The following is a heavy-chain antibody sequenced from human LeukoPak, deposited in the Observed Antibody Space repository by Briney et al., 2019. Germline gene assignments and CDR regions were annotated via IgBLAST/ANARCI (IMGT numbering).Heavy chain of an antibody. D-gene: IGHD3-3*01. CDR2: IYYSGST. J-gene: IGHJ4*02. CDR1: GGSISSGDYY. Sequence: SETLSLTCTVSGGSISSGDYYWSWIRQPPGKGLEWIGYIYYSGSTYYNPSLKSRVTISVDTSKNQFSLKLSSVTAADTAVYYCAREVRGDFWSGTHYLDYWAREPWSPSPQ. V-gene: IGHV4-30-4*01. CDR3: AREVRGDFWSGTHYLDY.